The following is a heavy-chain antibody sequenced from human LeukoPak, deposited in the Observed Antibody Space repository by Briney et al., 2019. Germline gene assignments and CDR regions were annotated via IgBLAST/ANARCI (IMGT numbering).Heavy chain of an antibody. D-gene: IGHD3-22*01. CDR1: GFTVSSNY. V-gene: IGHV3-53*01. CDR3: AKGRAGNYYYDSSDY. CDR2: IYSGGST. Sequence: PGGSLRLSCAASGFTVSSNYMSWVRQAPGKGLEWVSIIYSGGSTFYADSVKGRFTISRDNSKNTLYLQMNSLRAEDTDVYYCAKGRAGNYYYDSSDYWGQGTLVTVSS. J-gene: IGHJ4*02.